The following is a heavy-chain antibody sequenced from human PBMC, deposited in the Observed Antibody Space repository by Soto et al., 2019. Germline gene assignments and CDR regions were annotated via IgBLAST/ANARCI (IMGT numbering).Heavy chain of an antibody. V-gene: IGHV1-18*01. CDR1: GYTFTHFY. D-gene: IGHD3-9*01. Sequence: QVQLVQSGAEVKKPGDSVKVSCSASGYTFTHFYITWVRQAPGQGLEWMGAIRPHNFNTNFAQKSQCRVTLNTVTPTTTASMELRSLKSDDTAVYYCARDEGGYDILTGYYKAHHFDYWGQGVLVTVSS. CDR2: IRPHNFNT. CDR3: ARDEGGYDILTGYYKAHHFDY. J-gene: IGHJ4*02.